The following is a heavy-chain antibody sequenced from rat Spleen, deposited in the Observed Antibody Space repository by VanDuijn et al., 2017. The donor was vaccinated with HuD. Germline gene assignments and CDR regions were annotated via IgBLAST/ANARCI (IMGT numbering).Heavy chain of an antibody. CDR3: ARPTTGIPFNY. V-gene: IGHV5-29*01. D-gene: IGHD1-9*01. Sequence: EVHLVESGGGLVQPGRSLKLSCAASGFTFSNYAMAWVRQAPTKGLEWVATISYDGSNTFYRDSVKGRFIISRDNAKSTLYLQVDGLRSEDTAIYYCARPTTGIPFNYWGQGVMVTVSS. CDR2: ISYDGSNT. CDR1: GFTFSNYA. J-gene: IGHJ2*01.